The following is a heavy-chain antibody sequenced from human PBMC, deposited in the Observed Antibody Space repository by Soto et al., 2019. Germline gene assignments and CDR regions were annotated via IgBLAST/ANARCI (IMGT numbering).Heavy chain of an antibody. CDR2: VRSKADGGTT. CDR3: RRDWDYPVL. J-gene: IGHJ4*02. V-gene: IGHV3-15*01. D-gene: IGHD1-7*01. CDR1: GFTFANAW. Sequence: EVQLVESGGGLVKPGGSLRLSCAASGFTFANAWMSWVSQAPGKGLEWVGRVRSKADGGTTDYAAPVKGRFTISRDDSENTLYLQMNSLKIDDTAVYYCRRDWDYPVLWGQGTLVTVSS.